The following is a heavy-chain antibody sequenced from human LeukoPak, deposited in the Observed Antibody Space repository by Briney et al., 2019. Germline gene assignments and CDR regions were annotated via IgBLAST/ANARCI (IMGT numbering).Heavy chain of an antibody. CDR3: AKARGDYISFWYFDL. D-gene: IGHD4-17*01. V-gene: IGHV3-23*01. CDR2: ITASSGSSS. J-gene: IGHJ2*01. Sequence: GGSLRLSCAASGFTFSNYAMTWLRQAPGKGLEWVSAITASSGSSSYYADSVKGRFTISRDNSKNTLYLQMNSLRAEDTAVYYCAKARGDYISFWYFDLWGRGTLVTVSS. CDR1: GFTFSNYA.